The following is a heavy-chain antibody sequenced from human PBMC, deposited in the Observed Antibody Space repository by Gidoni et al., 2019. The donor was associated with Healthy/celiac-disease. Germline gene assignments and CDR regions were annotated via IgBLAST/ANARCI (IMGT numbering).Heavy chain of an antibody. V-gene: IGHV4-34*01. CDR3: ARGWAYYYGSGSYRWFDP. Sequence: QVQLQQWGAGLLTPSETLSLTCAVYGGSFSGSYWSWLRQPPGKGLEWIGEINHSGSTNYNPSHKSRVTISVDTAKNQFSLKLRSVTAADTNVYYCARGWAYYYGSGSYRWFDPWGQGTLVTVSS. CDR2: INHSGST. CDR1: GGSFSGSY. D-gene: IGHD3-10*01. J-gene: IGHJ5*02.